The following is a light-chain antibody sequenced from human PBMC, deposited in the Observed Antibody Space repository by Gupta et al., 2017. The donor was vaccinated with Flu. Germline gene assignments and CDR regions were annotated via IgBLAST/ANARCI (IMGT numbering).Light chain of an antibody. J-gene: IGLJ3*02. Sequence: QSVLTQPPSASGTPGQRVTISCSGSSSNIGTNTVSWYQQLPGTAPKLLIFGTNQRPSGVPDRFSGDKYCTSASLENSGRQYEDEAEDYWAEWDDSMKGPKGFGGGTKLTVL. CDR3: AEWDDSMKGPKG. CDR1: SSNIGTNT. CDR2: GTN. V-gene: IGLV1-44*01.